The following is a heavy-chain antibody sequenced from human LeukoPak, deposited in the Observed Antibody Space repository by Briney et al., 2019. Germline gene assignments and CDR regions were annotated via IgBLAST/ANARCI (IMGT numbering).Heavy chain of an antibody. D-gene: IGHD3-10*01. CDR3: ARARYYGSGSSPNDY. Sequence: ASVKVSCKASGYTFTSYDINWVRQATGRGLEWMGWMNPNSGNTGYAQKFQGRVTMTRNTSISTAYMELSSLRSEDTAVYYCARARYYGSGSSPNDYWGQGTLVTVSS. CDR2: MNPNSGNT. J-gene: IGHJ4*02. V-gene: IGHV1-8*01. CDR1: GYTFTSYD.